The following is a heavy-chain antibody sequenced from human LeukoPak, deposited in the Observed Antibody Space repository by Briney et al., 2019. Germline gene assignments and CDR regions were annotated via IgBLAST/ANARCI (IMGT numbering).Heavy chain of an antibody. CDR3: ARHGAYYDILTGYFDAFDI. J-gene: IGHJ3*02. CDR1: GYSFTSYW. D-gene: IGHD3-9*01. CDR2: IYPGDSDT. V-gene: IGHV5-51*01. Sequence: GESLKISCKGSGYSFTSYWIGWVRQMPGKGLEWMGIIYPGDSDTRYSPSFQGQVTISADKSISTAYLQWSSLKASDTDMYYCARHGAYYDILTGYFDAFDIWGQGTMVTVSS.